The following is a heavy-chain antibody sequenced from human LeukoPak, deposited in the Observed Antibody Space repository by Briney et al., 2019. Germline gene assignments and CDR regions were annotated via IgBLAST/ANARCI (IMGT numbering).Heavy chain of an antibody. V-gene: IGHV5-51*01. D-gene: IGHD1-1*01. CDR1: GYSFTSYW. Sequence: GESLKISCKGSGYSFTSYWIGWVRQMPGKGLEWTGVIYPGDSDTRYSPSFQGQVTVSADKSINTAYLQWSSLKATDTAMYYCVTGTGRAFDIWGQGTMVTVSS. J-gene: IGHJ3*02. CDR3: VTGTGRAFDI. CDR2: IYPGDSDT.